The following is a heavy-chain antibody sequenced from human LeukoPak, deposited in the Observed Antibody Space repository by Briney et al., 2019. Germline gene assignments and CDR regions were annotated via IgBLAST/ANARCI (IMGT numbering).Heavy chain of an antibody. CDR1: GYTFTGYY. CDR3: ARLIAAAVGGDY. Sequence: ASVKVSCKASGYTFTGYYMHWVRQAPGQGLEWMGWINPNSGGTNYAQKFQGRVTMTRDTSISTAYMELSRLRSDDTAVYYCARLIAAAVGGDYWGQGTLVTVSS. J-gene: IGHJ4*02. CDR2: INPNSGGT. D-gene: IGHD6-13*01. V-gene: IGHV1-2*02.